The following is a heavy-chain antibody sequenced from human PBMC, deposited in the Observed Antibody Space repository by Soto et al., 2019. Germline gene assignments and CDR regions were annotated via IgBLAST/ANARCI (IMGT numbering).Heavy chain of an antibody. CDR1: GFTFSDHY. J-gene: IGHJ4*02. CDR2: TRNKAHSYTT. CDR3: ARVHCFSSSCHYYLDY. Sequence: GGSLRLSCAASGFTFSDHYMDWVRQAPGKGLEWVGRTRNKAHSYTTEYAASVRGSFTVSSDDSKNSLYLQMNSLETDDTAVYYCARVHCFSSSCHYYLDYWGLGTLVTVSS. V-gene: IGHV3-72*01.